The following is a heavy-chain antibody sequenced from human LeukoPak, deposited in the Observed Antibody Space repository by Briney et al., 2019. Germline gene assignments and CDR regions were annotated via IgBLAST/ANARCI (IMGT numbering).Heavy chain of an antibody. J-gene: IGHJ5*02. CDR2: IYTSGST. CDR3: ARGAVLRYFSNWFDP. D-gene: IGHD3-9*01. Sequence: PSQTLSLTCTVSGGSISSGDYYWSWIRQPAGKGLEWIGRIYTSGSTNYNPSLKSRVTMSVDTSKNQFSLKLSSVTAADTAVYYCARGAVLRYFSNWFDPWGQGTLVTVSS. CDR1: GGSISSGDYY. V-gene: IGHV4-61*02.